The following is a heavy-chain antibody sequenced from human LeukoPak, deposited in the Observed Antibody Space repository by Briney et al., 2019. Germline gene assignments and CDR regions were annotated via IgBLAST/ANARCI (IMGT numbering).Heavy chain of an antibody. Sequence: AGGSLRLPCAASGFTFDDYAMHWVRHAPGKGLEWVSGISWNSGSIGYADSVKGRFTISRDNAKNSLYLQMNSLRAEDTALYYCAKTHSSGWYRDYYGMDVWGQGTTVTVSS. J-gene: IGHJ6*02. V-gene: IGHV3-9*01. CDR1: GFTFDDYA. CDR3: AKTHSSGWYRDYYGMDV. D-gene: IGHD6-19*01. CDR2: ISWNSGSI.